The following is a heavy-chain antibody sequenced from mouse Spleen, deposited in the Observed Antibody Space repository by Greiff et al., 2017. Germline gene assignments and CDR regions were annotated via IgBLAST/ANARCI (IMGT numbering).Heavy chain of an antibody. CDR1: GFNIKDDY. CDR2: IDPENGDT. D-gene: IGHD1-2*01. V-gene: IGHV14-4*01. Sequence: EVKLQESGAELVRPGASVKLSCTASGFNIKDDYMHWVKQRPEQGLEWIGWIDPENGDTEYASKFQGKATITADTSSNTAYLQLSSLTSEDTAVYYCTLITTASGDYWGQGTTLTVSS. CDR3: TLITTASGDY. J-gene: IGHJ2*01.